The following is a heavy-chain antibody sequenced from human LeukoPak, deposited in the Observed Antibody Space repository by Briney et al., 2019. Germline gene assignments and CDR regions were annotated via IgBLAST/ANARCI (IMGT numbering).Heavy chain of an antibody. V-gene: IGHV3-48*04. CDR1: GFTFSSYS. CDR3: ARDGYGGNSEDY. Sequence: TGGSLRLSCAASGFTFSSYSMNWVRQAPGKGLEWVSYISRSSENIYYADSVKGRFTISRDNANTSLFLQMNSLRAEDTAVYYCARDGYGGNSEDYWGQGTLVTVSS. D-gene: IGHD4-23*01. J-gene: IGHJ4*02. CDR2: ISRSSENI.